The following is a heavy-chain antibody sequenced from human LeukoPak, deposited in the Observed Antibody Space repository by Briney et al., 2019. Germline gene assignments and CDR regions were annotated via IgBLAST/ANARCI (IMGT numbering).Heavy chain of an antibody. CDR2: ISGSGGST. Sequence: GGSLRLSCAASGFTFSSYAMSWVRQAPGKGLEWVSAISGSGGSTYYADSVKGRFTISRDNSKNTLYLQMNSLRAEDTAVYYCAFIPFIVVVPAAMEAFDIWGQGTMVTVSS. CDR3: AFIPFIVVVPAAMEAFDI. V-gene: IGHV3-23*01. CDR1: GFTFSSYA. D-gene: IGHD2-2*01. J-gene: IGHJ3*02.